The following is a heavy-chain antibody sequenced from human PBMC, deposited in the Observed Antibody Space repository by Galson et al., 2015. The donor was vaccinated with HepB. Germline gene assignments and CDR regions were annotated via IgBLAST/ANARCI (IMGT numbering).Heavy chain of an antibody. CDR2: IWSDERSK. CDR3: ARVGDTSASHWYFDL. J-gene: IGHJ2*01. CDR1: GFTLRNHG. V-gene: IGHV3-33*01. Sequence: SLRLSCAASGFTLRNHGLHWVRQAPGKGLEWVALIWSDERSKDYADSVQGRFTISRDTSQNTLFLQMNSLRAEDTALYYCARVGDTSASHWYFDLWGRGTLVTVSS. D-gene: IGHD3-22*01.